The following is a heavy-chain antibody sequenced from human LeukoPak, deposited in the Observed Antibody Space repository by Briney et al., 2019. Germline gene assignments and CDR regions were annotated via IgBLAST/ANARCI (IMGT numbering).Heavy chain of an antibody. CDR3: TRSASVDIGVRPDFCSFDL. J-gene: IGHJ2*01. CDR2: IRSKANYYAT. CDR1: GFSFNGYG. Sequence: GGSLRLSCEGSGFSFNGYGLHWVRQASGKGLEWIGRIRSKANYYATAYVESVKGRFIVSRDDSKRSAYLQMNDLKTEDTAVYYCTRSASVDIGVRPDFCSFDLWGRGTLVTVSS. D-gene: IGHD5-12*01. V-gene: IGHV3-73*01.